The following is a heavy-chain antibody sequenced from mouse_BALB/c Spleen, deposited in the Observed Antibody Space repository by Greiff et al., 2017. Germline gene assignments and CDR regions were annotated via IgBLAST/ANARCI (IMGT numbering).Heavy chain of an antibody. V-gene: IGHV1-18*01. D-gene: IGHD1-1*01. CDR2: INPDNGGT. CDR3: ARGSSYWYFDV. J-gene: IGHJ1*01. CDR1: GYTFTDYN. Sequence: VQLQQSGPELVKPGASVKIPCKASGYTFTDYNMDWVKQSHGKSLEWIGDINPDNGGTIYNQKFKGKATLTVDKSSSTAYMELRSLTSEDTAVYYCARGSSYWYFDVWGEGTTVTVSS.